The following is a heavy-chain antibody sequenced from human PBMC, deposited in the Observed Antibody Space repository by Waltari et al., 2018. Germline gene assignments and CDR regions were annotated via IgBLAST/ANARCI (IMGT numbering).Heavy chain of an antibody. CDR3: ATQIVGATPFYL. V-gene: IGHV4-39*01. J-gene: IGHJ3*01. CDR1: GGSISSRSYH. CDR2: ISYSGNS. Sequence: QLQLQQSGPGLVKPSETLSLSCGVSGGSISSRSYHWGWIRQPPGKGLEWIGSISYSGNSYYNPSLKSRVTISVDTSKNQFSLKVTSVTAADTAIYYGATQIVGATPFYLWGQGTMVTVSS. D-gene: IGHD1-26*01.